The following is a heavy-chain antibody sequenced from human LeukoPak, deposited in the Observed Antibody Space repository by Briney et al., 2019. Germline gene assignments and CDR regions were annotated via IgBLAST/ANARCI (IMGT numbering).Heavy chain of an antibody. CDR2: MNPNSGNT. J-gene: IGHJ4*02. V-gene: IGHV1-8*03. CDR1: RYTFTSYD. Sequence: GASVKVSCKASRYTFTSYDINWVRQATGQGLEWMGWMNPNSGNTGYAQKFQGRVTITRNTSISTAYMELSSLRSEDTAVYYCARGRRRRDIVVVPATWPMGDWGQGTLVTVFS. CDR3: ARGRRRRDIVVVPATWPMGD. D-gene: IGHD2-2*01.